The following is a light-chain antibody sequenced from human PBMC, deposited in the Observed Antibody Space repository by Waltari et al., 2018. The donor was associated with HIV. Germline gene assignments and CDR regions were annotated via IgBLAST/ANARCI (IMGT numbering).Light chain of an antibody. CDR1: QNLLFNNSNY. CDR2: CSS. J-gene: IGKJ1*01. CDR3: EQYFQIPWT. V-gene: IGKV4-1*01. Sequence: DIVMTQSPDSLSVSLGERATIECQSTQNLLFNNSNYLAWYQQKPGQPPKWLTYCSSVRESGVPDRFSASGSRAAFTLTISSLQAEDVAVYYCEQYFQIPWTFGQGTWVEVK.